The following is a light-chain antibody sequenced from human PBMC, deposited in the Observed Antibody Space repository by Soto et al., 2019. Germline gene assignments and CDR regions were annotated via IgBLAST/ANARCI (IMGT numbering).Light chain of an antibody. Sequence: VQMTQSPSTLCACVWHLVTIACRGGESISSWCSFYQQKPGKAPKLLIYDASSLESGVPSRFSGSGSGTEFTLTISSLQPDDSATYYCQQYNSYSLTFGGGTKVDIK. CDR3: QQYNSYSLT. V-gene: IGKV1-5*01. J-gene: IGKJ4*01. CDR1: ESISSW. CDR2: DAS.